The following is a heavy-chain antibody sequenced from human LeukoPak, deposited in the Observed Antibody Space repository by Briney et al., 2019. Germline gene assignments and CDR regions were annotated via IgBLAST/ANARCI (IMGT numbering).Heavy chain of an antibody. D-gene: IGHD2-2*01. V-gene: IGHV1-2*02. CDR2: INPSSGGT. CDR3: ARAYCSSTSCLNWFDP. J-gene: IGHJ5*02. CDR1: GYTFTGYY. Sequence: ASVKVSCKASGYTFTGYYMHWVRQAPGQGLEWMGWINPSSGGTNYAQKFQGRVTMTRDTSISTAYMELSRLRSDDTAVYYCARAYCSSTSCLNWFDPWGQGTLVTVSS.